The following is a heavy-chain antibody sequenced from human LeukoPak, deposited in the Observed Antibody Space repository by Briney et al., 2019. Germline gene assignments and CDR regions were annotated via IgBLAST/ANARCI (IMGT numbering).Heavy chain of an antibody. Sequence: GGSLRLSCAASGFTFSSYGMHWVRQAPGKGLGWVAVISYDGSNKYYADSVKGRFTISRDNSKNTLYLQMNSLRAEDTAVYYCAKIVFRDGGFDYWGQGTLVTVSS. D-gene: IGHD3-10*02. V-gene: IGHV3-30*18. J-gene: IGHJ4*02. CDR3: AKIVFRDGGFDY. CDR1: GFTFSSYG. CDR2: ISYDGSNK.